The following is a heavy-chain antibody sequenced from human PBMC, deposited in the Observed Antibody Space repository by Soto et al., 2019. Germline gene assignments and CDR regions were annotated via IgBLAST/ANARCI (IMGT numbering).Heavy chain of an antibody. CDR1: GYTFTSYY. Sequence: ASVKVSCKASGYTFTSYYMHWVRQAPGQGLEWMGIINPSGGSTSYAQKFQGRVTMTRDTSTSTVYMELSSLRSEDTAVYYCVSEPQTRYTPGSSLDYWGQGPLVTVSS. CDR3: VSEPQTRYTPGSSLDY. CDR2: INPSGGST. V-gene: IGHV1-46*03. D-gene: IGHD3-10*01. J-gene: IGHJ4*02.